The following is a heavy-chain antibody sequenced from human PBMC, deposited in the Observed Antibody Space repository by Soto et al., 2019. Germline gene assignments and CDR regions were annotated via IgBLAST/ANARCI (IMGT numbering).Heavy chain of an antibody. D-gene: IGHD2-15*01. Sequence: PSETLSLTCTVSGGSISSYYWSWIRQPPGKGLEWIGYIYYSGSTNYNPSLKSRVTISVDTSKNQFSLKLSSVTAADTAVYYCARDRRGYCSGGSCYSLPANWFDPWGQGTLVTVSS. CDR1: GGSISSYY. V-gene: IGHV4-59*01. CDR3: ARDRRGYCSGGSCYSLPANWFDP. J-gene: IGHJ5*02. CDR2: IYYSGST.